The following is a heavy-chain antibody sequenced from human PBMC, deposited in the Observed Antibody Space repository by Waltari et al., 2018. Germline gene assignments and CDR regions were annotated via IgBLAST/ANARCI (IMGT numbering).Heavy chain of an antibody. V-gene: IGHV4-38-2*01. CDR3: ARHLGDDQYFQH. J-gene: IGHJ1*01. Sequence: QVQLQESGPGLVKPSETLSLTCAVSGYSISSGYYWGWIRQPPGKGLEWIGSIYHSGSTYYNPSLKSRVTISVDTSKNQFSLKLSSVTAADTAVYYCARHLGDDQYFQHWGQGTLVTVSS. CDR1: GYSISSGYY. CDR2: IYHSGST. D-gene: IGHD2-21*02.